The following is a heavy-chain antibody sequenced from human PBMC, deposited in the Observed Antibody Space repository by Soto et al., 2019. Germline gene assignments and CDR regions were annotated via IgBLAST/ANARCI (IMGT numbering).Heavy chain of an antibody. V-gene: IGHV1-69*13. D-gene: IGHD5-18*01. CDR2: IIPIFGTA. Sequence: ASVKVSCKDSGGTFSSYAISWVRQAPGQGLEWMGGIIPIFGTANYAQKFQGRVTITADESTSTAYMELSSLRSEDTAVYYCARVHTAMAPCDYWGQGTLVTVS. CDR3: ARVHTAMAPCDY. CDR1: GGTFSSYA. J-gene: IGHJ4*02.